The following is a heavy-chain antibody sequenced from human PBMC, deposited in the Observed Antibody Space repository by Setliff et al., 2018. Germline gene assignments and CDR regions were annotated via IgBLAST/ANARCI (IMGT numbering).Heavy chain of an antibody. D-gene: IGHD3-10*01. CDR1: GGSISSSSYY. J-gene: IGHJ4*02. Sequence: SETLSLTCTVSGGSISSSSYYWGWIRQPPGKGLEWIGSIYYSGSTYYNPSLKSRVTISVDTSKNQFSLKLSSVTAADTAVYYCARDQSGEGYFDSWGQGTLVTVSS. V-gene: IGHV4-39*07. CDR2: IYYSGST. CDR3: ARDQSGEGYFDS.